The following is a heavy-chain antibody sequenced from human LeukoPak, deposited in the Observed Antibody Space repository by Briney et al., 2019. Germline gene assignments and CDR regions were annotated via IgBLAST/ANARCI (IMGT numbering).Heavy chain of an antibody. CDR1: GYSFTSYW. Sequence: GASLKISCKGSGYSFTSYWIGWVRQMPGKGLEWMGIIYPGDSDTRYSPSFQGQVTISADKSFSTAYLQWSSLKASDTAIYYCASSKSSSWYPFYLDYWGQGTLVTVSS. J-gene: IGHJ4*02. D-gene: IGHD6-13*01. V-gene: IGHV5-51*01. CDR2: IYPGDSDT. CDR3: ASSKSSSWYPFYLDY.